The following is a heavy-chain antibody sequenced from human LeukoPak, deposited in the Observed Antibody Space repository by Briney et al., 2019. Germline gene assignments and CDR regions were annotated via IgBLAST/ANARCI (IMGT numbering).Heavy chain of an antibody. D-gene: IGHD6-19*01. CDR3: TRVEVGQQWLVRWGMDV. Sequence: GGSLRLSCAASGFTFSSYGMHWVRQAPGKGLEWVAVISYDGSNKFYADSVKGRFTISRDTSKNTLYLQMNSLRAEDTAVYYCTRVEVGQQWLVRWGMDVWGQGTPVTVSS. J-gene: IGHJ6*02. CDR2: ISYDGSNK. CDR1: GFTFSSYG. V-gene: IGHV3-30*19.